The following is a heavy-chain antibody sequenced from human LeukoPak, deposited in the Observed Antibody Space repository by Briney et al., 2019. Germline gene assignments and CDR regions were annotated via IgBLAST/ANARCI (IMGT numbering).Heavy chain of an antibody. V-gene: IGHV3-33*06. J-gene: IGHJ4*02. Sequence: GGSLRLSCAASGFSFSDYAMHWVRQAPGKGLEWVAVIWYDGGNKYYADSVKGRFTVSRDNSKNTLYLQMNSLGAEDTAVYYCAKESSGTNDYWGQGTLVTVSS. CDR1: GFSFSDYA. CDR3: AKESSGTNDY. CDR2: IWYDGGNK. D-gene: IGHD1-1*01.